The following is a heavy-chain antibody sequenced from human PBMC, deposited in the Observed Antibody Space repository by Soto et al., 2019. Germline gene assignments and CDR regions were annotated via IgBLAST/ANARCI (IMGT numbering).Heavy chain of an antibody. CDR2: ITSGGSST. CDR3: AKDGGPPGTRDWYFDL. Sequence: EVHLLESGGGLVQPGGSVRLSCAASGFTFRSYAMIWVRQAPGKGLEWVSMITSGGSSTYYADSVRGRFTVSRDNPKSTLNLEMNSLRAEDTAVYYCAKDGGPPGTRDWYFDLWGRGTLVTVSS. J-gene: IGHJ2*01. CDR1: GFTFRSYA. V-gene: IGHV3-23*01. D-gene: IGHD2-15*01.